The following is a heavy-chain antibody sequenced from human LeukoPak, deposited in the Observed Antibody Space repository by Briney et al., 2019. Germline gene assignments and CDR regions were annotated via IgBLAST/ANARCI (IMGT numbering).Heavy chain of an antibody. Sequence: TGGSLRLSCAASGFTFSSYGMHWVRQAPGKGLEWVAVIWYDGSNKYYADSVKGRFTISRDNSKNTLYLQMSSLRAEDTAVYYCAKGDPSNYYDSGPLFDYWGQGTLVTVSS. CDR1: GFTFSSYG. CDR3: AKGDPSNYYDSGPLFDY. J-gene: IGHJ4*02. D-gene: IGHD3-22*01. CDR2: IWYDGSNK. V-gene: IGHV3-33*06.